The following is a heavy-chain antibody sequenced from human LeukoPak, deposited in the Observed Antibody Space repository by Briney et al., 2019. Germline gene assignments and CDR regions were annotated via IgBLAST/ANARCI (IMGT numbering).Heavy chain of an antibody. CDR2: INHSGST. D-gene: IGHD6-19*01. CDR1: GGSFSGYY. V-gene: IGHV4-34*01. Sequence: SETLSLTCAVYGGSFSGYYWSWIRQPPGKGLEWIGEINHSGSTNYNPSLKSRVTISVDTSKNQFSLTLSSVTAADPAVYYCARVRGKWLVLSYYYYIDVWGKGTTVTVSS. CDR3: ARVRGKWLVLSYYYYIDV. J-gene: IGHJ6*03.